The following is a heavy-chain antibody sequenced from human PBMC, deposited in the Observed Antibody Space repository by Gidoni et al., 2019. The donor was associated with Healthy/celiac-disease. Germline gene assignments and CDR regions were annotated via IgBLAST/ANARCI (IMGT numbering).Heavy chain of an antibody. J-gene: IGHJ5*02. Sequence: QVQLVQSGAEVKKPGASVKVSCKASGYTFTGYYMHWVRQAPGQGLEWMGRINPNSGGTNYAQKFQGRVTMTRDTSISTAYMELSRLRSDDTAVYYCARDFGAYGDSRGWFDPWGQGTLVTVSS. CDR2: INPNSGGT. CDR3: ARDFGAYGDSRGWFDP. D-gene: IGHD4-17*01. V-gene: IGHV1-2*06. CDR1: GYTFTGYY.